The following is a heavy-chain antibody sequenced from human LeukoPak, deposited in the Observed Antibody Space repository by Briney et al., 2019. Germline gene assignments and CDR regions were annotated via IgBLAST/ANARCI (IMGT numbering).Heavy chain of an antibody. V-gene: IGHV4-59*01. CDR1: GGSISSYY. D-gene: IGHD2-2*01. CDR2: IYYSGST. CDR3: AKGDIVVVPRLLDY. Sequence: SETLSLTCTVSGGSISSYYWSWIRQPPGKGLEWIGYIYYSGSTNYNPSLKSRVTISVDTSKNQFSLKLSSVTAADTAVYYCAKGDIVVVPRLLDYWGQGTLVTVSS. J-gene: IGHJ4*02.